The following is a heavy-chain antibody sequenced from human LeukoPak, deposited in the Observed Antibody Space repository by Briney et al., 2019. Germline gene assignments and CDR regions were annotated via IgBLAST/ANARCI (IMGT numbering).Heavy chain of an antibody. V-gene: IGHV3-30*02. D-gene: IGHD4-17*01. J-gene: IGHJ4*02. CDR2: IRYDGSNK. Sequence: GGSLRLSCAASGFTLSSYAMSWVRQGPGKGLEWVAFIRYDGSNKYYADSVKGRFTISRDNSKNTLYLRMNSLRAEDTAVYYCAKDMLVTTLDYWGQGTLVTVSS. CDR3: AKDMLVTTLDY. CDR1: GFTLSSYA.